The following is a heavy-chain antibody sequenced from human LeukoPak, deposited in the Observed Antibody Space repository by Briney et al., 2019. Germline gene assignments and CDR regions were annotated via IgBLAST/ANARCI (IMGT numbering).Heavy chain of an antibody. Sequence: ASVKVSCKASGYTFTSYDINWVRQATGQELEWMGWMNPNSGNTGYAQKFQGRVTITRNTSISTAYMELSSLRSEDTAVYYCARGPNYYDSSGSQYFQHWGQGTLVTVSS. V-gene: IGHV1-8*03. CDR3: ARGPNYYDSSGSQYFQH. D-gene: IGHD3-22*01. CDR2: MNPNSGNT. J-gene: IGHJ1*01. CDR1: GYTFTSYD.